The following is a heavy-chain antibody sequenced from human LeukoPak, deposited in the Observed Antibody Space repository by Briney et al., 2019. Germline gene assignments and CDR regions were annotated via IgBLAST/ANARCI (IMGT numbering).Heavy chain of an antibody. J-gene: IGHJ2*01. V-gene: IGHV3-73*01. CDR2: IRSKANSYAT. Sequence: GGSLRLSCAASGFTFSGSAMHWVRQASGKGLEWVGRIRSKANSYATAYAASVKGRFTISRDDSKNTAYLQMNSLKTEDTAVYYCTRQGFVQAFYCGGDCYNNWYFDHWGRGTLVTVSS. D-gene: IGHD2-21*02. CDR3: TRQGFVQAFYCGGDCYNNWYFDH. CDR1: GFTFSGSA.